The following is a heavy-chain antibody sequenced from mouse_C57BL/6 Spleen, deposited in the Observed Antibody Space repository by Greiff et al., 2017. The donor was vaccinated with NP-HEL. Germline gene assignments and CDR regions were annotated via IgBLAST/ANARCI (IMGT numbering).Heavy chain of an antibody. CDR2: IDPEDGDT. CDR1: GFNIKDYY. V-gene: IGHV14-1*01. D-gene: IGHD2-4*01. CDR3: TTPLYDYWFAY. J-gene: IGHJ3*01. Sequence: DVKLVESGAELVRPGASVKLSCTASGFNIKDYYMHWVKQRPEQGLEWIGRIDPEDGDTEYAPKFQGKATMTADTSSNTAYLQLSSLTSEDTAVYYCTTPLYDYWFAYWGQGTLVTVSA.